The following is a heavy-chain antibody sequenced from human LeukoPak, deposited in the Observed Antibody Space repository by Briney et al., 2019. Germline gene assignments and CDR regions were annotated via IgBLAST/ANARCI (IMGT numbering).Heavy chain of an antibody. D-gene: IGHD3-9*01. J-gene: IGHJ3*02. V-gene: IGHV3-11*01. Sequence: GGPLRLSCAASGFTFSDYYMSWLRQAPGKGLEWVSYISSSGSTIYYADSVKGRFTISRDNAKNSLYLQMNSLRAEDTAVYYCARDLKGDAFDIWGQGTMVTVSS. CDR1: GFTFSDYY. CDR3: ARDLKGDAFDI. CDR2: ISSSGSTI.